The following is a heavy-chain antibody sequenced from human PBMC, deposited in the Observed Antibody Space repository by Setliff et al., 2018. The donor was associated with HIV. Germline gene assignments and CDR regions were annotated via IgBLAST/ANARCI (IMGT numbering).Heavy chain of an antibody. D-gene: IGHD1-26*01. CDR2: IGGAYDGNT. CDR1: GFAFSTYS. V-gene: IGHV3-23*01. J-gene: IGHJ4*02. CDR3: AKAGAVIIDQRLDS. Sequence: GGSLRLSCAASGFAFSTYSMVWVRQAPGKGLEWVSGIGGAYDGNTYHADSVKGRFTIFRENSKNIVYLQMSNLRAEDTALYYCAKAGAVIIDQRLDSWGQGTLVTVSS.